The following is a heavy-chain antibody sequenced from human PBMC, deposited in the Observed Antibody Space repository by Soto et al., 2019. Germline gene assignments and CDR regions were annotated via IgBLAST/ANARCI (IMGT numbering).Heavy chain of an antibody. CDR3: AREVAADGTFREDVFDI. J-gene: IGHJ3*02. Sequence: QVHLVQSGAVVKKPGSSVKVSCKAPGGTFSNHAINWVRQAPGQGLEWMGRIIPIFSTTNYAQKFQGRVTMTADESTITAYLERSSLKHDDTAVYYCAREVAADGTFREDVFDIWGQGTLVTVSS. CDR2: IIPIFSTT. V-gene: IGHV1-69*12. D-gene: IGHD6-13*01. CDR1: GGTFSNHA.